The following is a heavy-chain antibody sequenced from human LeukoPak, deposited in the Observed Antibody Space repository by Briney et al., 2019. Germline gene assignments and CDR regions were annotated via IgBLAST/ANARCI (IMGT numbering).Heavy chain of an antibody. V-gene: IGHV3-21*01. CDR1: RSTFSTYS. CDR2: ISSSGSYI. D-gene: IGHD1-26*01. J-gene: IGHJ4*02. CDR3: ARDLPYSGSYYLDY. Sequence: GGSLRLSCAASRSTFSTYSMNWVRQAPGKGLEWVSSISSSGSYIYYADSVKGRFTISRDNAKNSLYLQMNSLRAEDTAMYYCARDLPYSGSYYLDYWGQGTLVTVSS.